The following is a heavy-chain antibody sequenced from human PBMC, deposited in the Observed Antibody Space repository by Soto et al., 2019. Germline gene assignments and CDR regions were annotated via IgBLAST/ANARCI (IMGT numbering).Heavy chain of an antibody. CDR2: INHSGST. CDR3: AREGSVTPYYYYYGMDV. D-gene: IGHD4-4*01. Sequence: SETLSLTCAVYGGSFSGYYWSWIRQPPGKGLEWIGEINHSGSTNYNPSLKSRVTISVDTSKNQFSLKLSSVTAADTAVYYCAREGSVTPYYYYYGMDVWGQGTTVT. V-gene: IGHV4-34*01. J-gene: IGHJ6*02. CDR1: GGSFSGYY.